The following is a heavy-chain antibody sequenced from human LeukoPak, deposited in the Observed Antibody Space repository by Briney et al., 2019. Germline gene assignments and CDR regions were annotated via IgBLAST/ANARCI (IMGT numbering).Heavy chain of an antibody. V-gene: IGHV4-39*02. Sequence: PSETLSLTCTVSGGSISSSSYYWGWIRQPPGKGLEWIGSIYYSGSTYYNPSLKSRVTISVDTSKNQFSLKLSSVTAADTAVYYCARDYSIAAAAYYFDYWGQGTLVTVSS. CDR1: GGSISSSSYY. CDR3: ARDYSIAAAAYYFDY. D-gene: IGHD6-13*01. J-gene: IGHJ4*02. CDR2: IYYSGST.